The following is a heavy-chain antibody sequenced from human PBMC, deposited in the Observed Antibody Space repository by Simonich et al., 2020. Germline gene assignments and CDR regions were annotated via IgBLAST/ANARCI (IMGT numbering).Heavy chain of an antibody. V-gene: IGHV3-21*01. CDR1: GFTFSRYS. Sequence: EVQLVESGGGLVKPGGSLRLSCAASGFTFSRYSMNWVRQAPGKGLEWVSSISSISSYIYYADSVKGRFTISSDNAKNSLYRQMNSLRAEDTAVYYCARDAAGDYWGQGTLVTVSS. J-gene: IGHJ4*02. D-gene: IGHD6-13*01. CDR3: ARDAAGDY. CDR2: ISSISSYI.